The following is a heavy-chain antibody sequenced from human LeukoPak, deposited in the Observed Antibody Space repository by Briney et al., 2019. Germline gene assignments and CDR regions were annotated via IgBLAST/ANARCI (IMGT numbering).Heavy chain of an antibody. CDR2: IYYSGST. CDR1: GGSISSGGYY. V-gene: IGHV4-31*03. CDR3: ARDRSDYYRY. J-gene: IGHJ4*02. Sequence: SETLSLTCTVSGGSISSGGYYWSWIRQHPGKGLEWIGYIYYSGSTYYNPSLKSRVTISVDASKNQFSLKLSSVTAADTAVYYCARDRSDYYRYWGQGTLVTVSS. D-gene: IGHD3-22*01.